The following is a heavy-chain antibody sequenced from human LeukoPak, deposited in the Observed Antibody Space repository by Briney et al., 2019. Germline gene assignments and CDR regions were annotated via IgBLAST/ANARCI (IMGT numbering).Heavy chain of an antibody. Sequence: GSLRLSFAASGFSVPSNHMNWVRPAPGKGLEWVSIIYTGGTTHYANSLNDRFTISRDDSINTLSLPMNSLRAEDTAVYYCARDSSSYYFDYWGQGTLVSVSS. CDR3: ARDSSSYYFDY. D-gene: IGHD6-6*01. CDR1: GFSVPSNH. J-gene: IGHJ4*02. CDR2: IYTGGTT. V-gene: IGHV3-66*01.